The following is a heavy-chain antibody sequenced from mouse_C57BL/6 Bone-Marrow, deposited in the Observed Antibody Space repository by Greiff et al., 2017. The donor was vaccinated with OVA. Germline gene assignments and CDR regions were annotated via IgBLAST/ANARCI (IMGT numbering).Heavy chain of an antibody. J-gene: IGHJ1*03. CDR3: AKNYYGHWYFDV. Sequence: EVHLVESGGGLVKPGGSLKLSCAASGFTFSDYGMHWVRQAPEKGLEWVAYISSGSSTIYYADTGKGRFTISRDNAKNTLFLQMTSLRSEDTAMYYCAKNYYGHWYFDVWGTGTTVTVSS. V-gene: IGHV5-17*01. CDR2: ISSGSSTI. D-gene: IGHD1-1*01. CDR1: GFTFSDYG.